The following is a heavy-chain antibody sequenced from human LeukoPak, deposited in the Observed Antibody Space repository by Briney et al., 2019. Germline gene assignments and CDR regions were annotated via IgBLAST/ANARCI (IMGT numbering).Heavy chain of an antibody. CDR2: IYTSGST. D-gene: IGHD1-26*01. Sequence: SQTLCLTCTVSGGSISSGSYYWSWIRQPAGKGLEWIGRIYTSGSTNYNPSLKSRVTISVDTSKNQFSLKLSSVTAADTAVYYCARGLWELPDYWGQGTLVTVSS. CDR3: ARGLWELPDY. J-gene: IGHJ4*02. V-gene: IGHV4-61*02. CDR1: GGSISSGSYY.